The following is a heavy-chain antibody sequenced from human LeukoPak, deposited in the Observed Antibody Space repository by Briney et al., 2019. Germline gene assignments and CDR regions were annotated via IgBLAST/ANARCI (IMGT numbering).Heavy chain of an antibody. CDR2: INGNGSRT. V-gene: IGHV3-74*01. CDR1: GFTFSSYW. J-gene: IGHJ4*02. CDR3: ARRQLPVEGTGRDDY. D-gene: IGHD6-19*01. Sequence: GGSLRLSCAASGFTFSSYWMHWVRQAPGKGLVWVSRINGNGSRTSYADSVKGRFTISRDNAKNTLYVQMNSLRAEDTAVYYCARRQLPVEGTGRDDYWGQGRVVTVCS.